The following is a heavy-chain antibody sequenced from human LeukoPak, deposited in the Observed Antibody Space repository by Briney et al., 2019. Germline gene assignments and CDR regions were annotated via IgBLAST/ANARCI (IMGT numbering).Heavy chain of an antibody. V-gene: IGHV3-23*01. Sequence: GGSLRLSCAASGFTFSSYAMSWVRQAPGKGLEWVSTISGSGGSTYYADSVKGRFTISRDNSKDTLFLQINSLRAEDTAVYYCAKDLQYSYGTYFDYWGQGTLVTVSS. CDR3: AKDLQYSYGTYFDY. D-gene: IGHD5-18*01. CDR1: GFTFSSYA. J-gene: IGHJ4*02. CDR2: ISGSGGST.